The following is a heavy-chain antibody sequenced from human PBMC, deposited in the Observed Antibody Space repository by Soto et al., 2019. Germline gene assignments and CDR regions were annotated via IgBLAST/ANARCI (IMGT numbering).Heavy chain of an antibody. CDR1: KFTFRTYV. J-gene: IGHJ6*02. V-gene: IGHV3-30*04. Sequence: QVQLVESGGGVVQPERSQRLSCAASKFTFRTYVMHWVRQAPGKGLEWVALISFDGSNKYYADSVKGRFTISRDNSKNTMHVQMNSLRPEDTAVYYCAREMIPMIMGGMSAMDVWGQGTTVTVSS. CDR3: AREMIPMIMGGMSAMDV. D-gene: IGHD3-22*01. CDR2: ISFDGSNK.